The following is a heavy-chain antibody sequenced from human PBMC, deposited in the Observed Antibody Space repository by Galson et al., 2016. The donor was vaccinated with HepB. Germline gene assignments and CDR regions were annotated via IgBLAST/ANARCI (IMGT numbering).Heavy chain of an antibody. V-gene: IGHV1-45*02. J-gene: IGHJ4*02. D-gene: IGHD6-6*01. CDR2: ITPFNGNT. Sequence: SVKVSCKASGYTFTYRYLHWVRQAPGQALEWMGWITPFNGNTSHAQKFRDRVTITRDRSMSTAYMGLSSLRSEDSAIYYCARSEYSSSFDYWGQGTLVTVSS. CDR3: ARSEYSSSFDY. CDR1: GYTFTYRY.